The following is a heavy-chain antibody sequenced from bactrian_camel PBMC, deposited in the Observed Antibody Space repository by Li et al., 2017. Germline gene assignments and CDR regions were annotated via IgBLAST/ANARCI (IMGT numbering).Heavy chain of an antibody. CDR1: EATFSTNC. Sequence: HVQLVESGGGSVPAGGSLRLSCKASEATFSTNCMVWFRQAPGKEREVIGVRYMDSSNGWTADAVKGRFTVPYDNAKKTLFLQMDRLEPEDTAIYFCAASAIWSGGNPTLLRDRYNYWGQGTQVTVS. CDR3: AASAIWSGGNPTLLRDRYNY. V-gene: IGHV3S6*01. CDR2: RYMDSSNG. J-gene: IGHJ4*01. D-gene: IGHD1*01.